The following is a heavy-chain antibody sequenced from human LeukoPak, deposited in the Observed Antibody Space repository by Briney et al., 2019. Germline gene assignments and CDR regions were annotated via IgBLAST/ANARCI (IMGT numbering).Heavy chain of an antibody. D-gene: IGHD3-9*01. Sequence: GRSLRLSCAASGFTFNSYAMHWVRQAPGKGLEWVAVISYDGSNRYYADSVKGRFTISRDNSKNTLYLQMSSLRAEDTAVYYCATQDILTGYWLDYWGQGTLVTVSS. CDR2: ISYDGSNR. J-gene: IGHJ4*02. CDR1: GFTFNSYA. V-gene: IGHV3-30*04. CDR3: ATQDILTGYWLDY.